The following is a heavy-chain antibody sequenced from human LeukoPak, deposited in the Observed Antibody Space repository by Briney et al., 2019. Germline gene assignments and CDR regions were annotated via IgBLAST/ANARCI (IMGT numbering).Heavy chain of an antibody. D-gene: IGHD3/OR15-3a*01. CDR3: AAGTGRSDFDY. V-gene: IGHV3-15*01. CDR1: GFTFSSYA. J-gene: IGHJ4*02. CDR2: IKSKSDGGTT. Sequence: GGSLRLSCAAFGFTFSSYAMSWVRQAPGKGLEWVGRIKSKSDGGTTDYAAPVKGRFTISRDDSKNALFLQMNSLKSEDTAVYYCAAGTGRSDFDYWGQGILVTVSS.